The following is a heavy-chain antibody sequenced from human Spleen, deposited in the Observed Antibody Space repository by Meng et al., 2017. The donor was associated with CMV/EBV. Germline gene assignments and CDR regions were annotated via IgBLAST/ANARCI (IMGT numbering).Heavy chain of an antibody. Sequence: SETLSLTCTVSGGFVSSGSYYWSWIRQPPGKGLEWIGYIYYSGSTNYNPSLKSRVTISVDTSKNQFSLKLSSVTAADTAVYYCARVWSSGGTDYWGQGTLVTVSS. V-gene: IGHV4-61*01. J-gene: IGHJ4*02. CDR3: ARVWSSGGTDY. CDR1: GGFVSSGSYY. CDR2: IYYSGST. D-gene: IGHD6-19*01.